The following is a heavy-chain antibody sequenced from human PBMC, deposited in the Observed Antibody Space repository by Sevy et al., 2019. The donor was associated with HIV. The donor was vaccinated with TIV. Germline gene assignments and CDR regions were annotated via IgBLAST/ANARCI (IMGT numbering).Heavy chain of an antibody. CDR1: GFTFSNAW. V-gene: IGHV3-15*01. J-gene: IGHJ6*02. CDR3: TTKAKHGSSSSWGRYYYYGMDV. D-gene: IGHD6-13*01. CDR2: IKSKTDGGTT. Sequence: GGSLRLSCAASGFTFSNAWMSWVRQAPGKGLEWVGRIKSKTDGGTTDYAAPVKGRFTISKHDSKNTLYLQMNSLKTEDTAVYYCTTKAKHGSSSSWGRYYYYGMDVWGQGTTVTVSS.